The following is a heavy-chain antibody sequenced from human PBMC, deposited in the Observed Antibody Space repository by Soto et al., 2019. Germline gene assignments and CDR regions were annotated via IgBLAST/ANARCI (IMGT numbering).Heavy chain of an antibody. CDR1: GGSISSSSYY. J-gene: IGHJ6*03. D-gene: IGHD3-3*01. CDR3: ARHETPYYDFWSGYHTAYYYYSMDV. Sequence: SETLSLTCTVSGGSISSSSYYWGWIRHPPGKGLEWIGSIYYSGSTYYNPSLKSRVTISVDTSKNQFSLKLSSVTAADTAVYYCARHETPYYDFWSGYHTAYYYYSMDVWGKGTTVT. CDR2: IYYSGST. V-gene: IGHV4-39*01.